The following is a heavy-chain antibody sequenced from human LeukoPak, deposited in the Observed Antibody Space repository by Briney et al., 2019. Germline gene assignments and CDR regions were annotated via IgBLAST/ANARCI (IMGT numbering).Heavy chain of an antibody. V-gene: IGHV1-69*13. J-gene: IGHJ6*04. Sequence: ASVKVSCKASGGTFSSYAISWVRQAPGQGLEWMGGIIPIFGTANYAQKFQGRVTITADESTSTAYMELSSLRSEDTAVYYCARANCSGGSCYSEYYYGMDVWGKGPTVTVSS. CDR2: IIPIFGTA. CDR1: GGTFSSYA. CDR3: ARANCSGGSCYSEYYYGMDV. D-gene: IGHD2-15*01.